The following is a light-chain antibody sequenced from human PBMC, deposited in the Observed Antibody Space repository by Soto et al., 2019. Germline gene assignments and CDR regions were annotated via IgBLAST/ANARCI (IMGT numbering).Light chain of an antibody. CDR1: QSVRTN. Sequence: IVMTQSPATLSVSPWERATLSCRASQSVRTNLAWYQQKPGQAPRLLMYGASTRATGVPVRFSGSGSGTEFTLTISSLQSEDFAVYHCQQYNNRPQTFGQGTKVDI. CDR3: QQYNNRPQT. J-gene: IGKJ1*01. V-gene: IGKV3-15*01. CDR2: GAS.